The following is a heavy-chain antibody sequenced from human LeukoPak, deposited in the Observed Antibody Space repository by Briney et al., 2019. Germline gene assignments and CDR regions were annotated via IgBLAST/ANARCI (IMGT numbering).Heavy chain of an antibody. J-gene: IGHJ1*01. V-gene: IGHV3-7*01. CDR2: VQHVGGET. CDR1: GFTFSSYW. D-gene: IGHD4-11*01. Sequence: GGSLRLSCAASGFTFSSYWMSWVRQAPGKGLEWVANVQHVGGETYYVDSVKGRFTISRDNAKNSVYLQMNSLGADDTAVYYCATYSILNAREFRYWGQGTLVTVTS. CDR3: ATYSILNAREFRY.